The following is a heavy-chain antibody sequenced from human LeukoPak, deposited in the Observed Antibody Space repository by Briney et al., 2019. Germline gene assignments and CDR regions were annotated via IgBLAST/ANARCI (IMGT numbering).Heavy chain of an antibody. Sequence: PSQALSLTCAVSGGSISSGGYSWRWIRQPPGKGLEWIGYIYHSGSTYYNPSLKSRVTISVDRSKNQFSLKLSSVTAADTAVYYCARGGYCSGGSCYSDYYYGMDVWGKGTTVTVSS. CDR3: ARGGYCSGGSCYSDYYYGMDV. CDR2: IYHSGST. D-gene: IGHD2-15*01. CDR1: GGSISSGGYS. J-gene: IGHJ6*04. V-gene: IGHV4-30-2*01.